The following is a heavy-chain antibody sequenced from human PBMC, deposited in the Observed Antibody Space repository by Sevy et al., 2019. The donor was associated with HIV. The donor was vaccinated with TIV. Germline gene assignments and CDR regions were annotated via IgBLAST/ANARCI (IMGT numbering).Heavy chain of an antibody. CDR3: ARVSAGYGSGLNYYYGMDV. CDR1: GFTVSSNY. V-gene: IGHV3-53*01. CDR2: IYSGGST. Sequence: GGSLRLSCAASGFTVSSNYMSWVRQAPGKGLEWVSVIYSGGSTNYADSVKGRFTISRDNSKNTLYLQMNSLRAEDTAVYYCARVSAGYGSGLNYYYGMDVWGQGTTVTVSS. J-gene: IGHJ6*02. D-gene: IGHD3-10*01.